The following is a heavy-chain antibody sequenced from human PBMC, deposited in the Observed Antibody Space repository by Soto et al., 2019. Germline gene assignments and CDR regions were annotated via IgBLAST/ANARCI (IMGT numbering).Heavy chain of an antibody. CDR1: GFTFSIYS. D-gene: IGHD2-15*01. CDR2: ISSSSTTI. CDR3: ARGPPITTPYYMDV. Sequence: PGGSLRLSCAACGFTFSIYSMNWARQATGKGLEWVSYISSSSTTIYYADSVKGRFTISRDNAKNSLSLQMNSLRAEDTAVYYCARGPPITTPYYMDVWDKGTTVTVSS. J-gene: IGHJ6*03. V-gene: IGHV3-48*01.